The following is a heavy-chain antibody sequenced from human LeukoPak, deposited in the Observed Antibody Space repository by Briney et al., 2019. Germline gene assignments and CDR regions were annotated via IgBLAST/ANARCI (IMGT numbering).Heavy chain of an antibody. CDR3: ARDYCGGDCFPDY. V-gene: IGHV1-2*06. Sequence: ASVKVSCKASGYTFTGYYVHWARQAPGQGLEWMGRINPNSGDTNYAQKFQGRVTMTRDTSISTAYMELSRLRSDDTAEYYCARDYCGGDCFPDYWGQGTLVTVSS. J-gene: IGHJ4*02. CDR1: GYTFTGYY. D-gene: IGHD2-21*02. CDR2: INPNSGDT.